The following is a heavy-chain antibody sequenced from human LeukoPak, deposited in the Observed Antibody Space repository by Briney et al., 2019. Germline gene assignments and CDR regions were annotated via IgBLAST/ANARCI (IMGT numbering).Heavy chain of an antibody. J-gene: IGHJ4*02. CDR1: GYTFTSYG. D-gene: IGHD7-27*01. Sequence: ASVKVSCKASGYTFTSYGISWVRQAPGQGLEWMGWMNPNSGNTGYAQKFQGRVTMTRNTSISTAYMELSSLRSEDTAVYYCARGRGNSGDPVFDYWGQGTLVTVSS. CDR3: ARGRGNSGDPVFDY. V-gene: IGHV1-8*02. CDR2: MNPNSGNT.